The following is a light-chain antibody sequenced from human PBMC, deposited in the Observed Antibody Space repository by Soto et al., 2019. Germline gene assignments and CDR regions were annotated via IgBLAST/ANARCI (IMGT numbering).Light chain of an antibody. CDR2: EVS. Sequence: QSALTQPASVSGSPGQSITISCTGTSSDVGAYNYVSWYQQHPGKAPKLMIFEVSDRPSGVSNRFSGSKSGNTASLTTSGLQAEDEADHYCSSYTSSNTLVFGGGTKLTVL. J-gene: IGLJ2*01. CDR1: SSDVGAYNY. CDR3: SSYTSSNTLV. V-gene: IGLV2-14*01.